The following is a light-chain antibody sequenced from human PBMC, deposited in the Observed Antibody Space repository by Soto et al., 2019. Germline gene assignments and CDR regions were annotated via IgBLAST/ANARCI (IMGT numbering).Light chain of an antibody. J-gene: IGKJ5*01. CDR1: QGVSSA. V-gene: IGKV1-13*02. CDR3: QHFQRDPFT. Sequence: AIQLTQSPSSLSASVGDRVTITCRASQGVSSALAWYQQKPGKPPKVLIYDGSSLQSGVPLSFRGSGSGTEFTLTITGLQPEDFGPYYCQHFQRDPFTYGQGTRLEIK. CDR2: DGS.